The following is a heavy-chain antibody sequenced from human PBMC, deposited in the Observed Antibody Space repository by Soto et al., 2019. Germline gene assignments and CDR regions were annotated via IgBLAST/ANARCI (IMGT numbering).Heavy chain of an antibody. D-gene: IGHD2-8*01. Sequence: GVSLRLSFAAPGFTFSRYSMNWVRQAPGKGLEWVSSISSSSSYIYYADSVKGRFTISRDNAKNSLYLQMNSLRDEDTAVYYCARDFDCADGVCYTGYYYYGPDVWGQGTTVTVSS. J-gene: IGHJ6*02. CDR1: GFTFSRYS. CDR3: ARDFDCADGVCYTGYYYYGPDV. CDR2: ISSSSSYI. V-gene: IGHV3-21*01.